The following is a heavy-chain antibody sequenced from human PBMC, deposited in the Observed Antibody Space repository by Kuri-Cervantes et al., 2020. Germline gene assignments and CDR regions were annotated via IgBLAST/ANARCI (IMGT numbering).Heavy chain of an antibody. V-gene: IGHV3-33*06. CDR3: AKDVDYYGSGSYYNSWFDP. CDR2: IWYDGSNK. J-gene: IGHJ5*02. Sequence: GGSLRLSCAASGFTFSSYGMHWVRQAPGKGLEWVAVIWYDGSNKYYADSVKGRFTISRDNSKNTLYLQMNSLRAEDTAVYYCAKDVDYYGSGSYYNSWFDPWGQGTLVTVSS. CDR1: GFTFSSYG. D-gene: IGHD3-10*01.